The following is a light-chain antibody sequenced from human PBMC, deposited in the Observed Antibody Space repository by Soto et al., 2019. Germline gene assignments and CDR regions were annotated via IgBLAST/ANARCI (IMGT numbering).Light chain of an antibody. CDR2: DVS. V-gene: IGLV2-11*01. J-gene: IGLJ1*01. CDR1: SSDVGGYNY. CDR3: CSYAGSYRV. Sequence: TISKNRTSSDVGGYNYVSWYQQHPGKAPKLMIYDVSKRPSGVPDRFSGSKSGNTASLTISGLQAEDEADYYCCSYAGSYRVFGTGTKVTVL.